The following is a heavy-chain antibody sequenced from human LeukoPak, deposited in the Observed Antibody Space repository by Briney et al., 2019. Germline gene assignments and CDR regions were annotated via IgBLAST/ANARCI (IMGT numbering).Heavy chain of an antibody. Sequence: GGSLRLSCAASGFTFSSYWMSWVRQAPGKGLEWVANIKQDGSEKYYVDSVKGRFTISRDNAKNSLYLQMNSLRAEDTAVYYCARDRGSGWLDAFDIWGQGTVVTVSS. D-gene: IGHD6-19*01. J-gene: IGHJ3*02. CDR1: GFTFSSYW. CDR2: IKQDGSEK. CDR3: ARDRGSGWLDAFDI. V-gene: IGHV3-7*01.